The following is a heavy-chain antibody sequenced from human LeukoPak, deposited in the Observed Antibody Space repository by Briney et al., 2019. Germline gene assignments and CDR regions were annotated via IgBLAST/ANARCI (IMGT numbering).Heavy chain of an antibody. CDR3: AKDIGYFDWLGFDY. Sequence: GGSLRLSCAASGFTFSSYSMNWVRQAAGKGLEWVSSISSSSSYIYYADSVKGRFTISRDNAKNSLYLQMNSLRAEDTALYYCAKDIGYFDWLGFDYWGQGTLVTVSS. CDR2: ISSSSSYI. J-gene: IGHJ4*02. D-gene: IGHD3-9*01. V-gene: IGHV3-21*04. CDR1: GFTFSSYS.